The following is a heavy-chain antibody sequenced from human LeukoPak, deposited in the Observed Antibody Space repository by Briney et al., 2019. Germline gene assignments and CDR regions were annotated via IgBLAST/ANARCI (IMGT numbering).Heavy chain of an antibody. CDR3: ARDETGSGGDY. D-gene: IGHD2-15*01. J-gene: IGHJ4*02. Sequence: GGSLRLSCAASGFILSSYSMIWVRQAPGKGLEWVSSISSRSSYIYYADSVKGRFTISRDNAKNSLYLQMNSLRAEDTAVYYCARDETGSGGDYWGQGTLVTVSS. CDR2: ISSRSSYI. V-gene: IGHV3-21*01. CDR1: GFILSSYS.